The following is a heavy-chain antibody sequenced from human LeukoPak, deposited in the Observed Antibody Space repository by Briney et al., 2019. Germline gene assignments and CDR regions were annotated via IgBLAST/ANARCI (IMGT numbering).Heavy chain of an antibody. Sequence: ASVKVSCKSSGYTFTTYGISWVRQAPGQGLEWMGWISGYNGHTYYAQKLQGRVTMTTDTSTSTAFMELRSLRSDDTAVYFCARLQGPFIWFDPWGQGTLSPSPQ. CDR3: ARLQGPFIWFDP. V-gene: IGHV1-18*01. CDR1: GYTFTTYG. J-gene: IGHJ5*02. CDR2: ISGYNGHT.